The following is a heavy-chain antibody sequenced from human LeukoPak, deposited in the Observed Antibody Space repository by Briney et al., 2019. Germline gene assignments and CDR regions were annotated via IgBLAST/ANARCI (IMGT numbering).Heavy chain of an antibody. V-gene: IGHV3-30*18. J-gene: IGHJ5*02. CDR2: ISYDGSNK. CDR3: AKVSGSTSSPSHWFDP. D-gene: IGHD2-2*01. CDR1: GFTFSSYG. Sequence: PGGSLRLSCAASGFTFSSYGMHWVRQAPGKGLEWVAVISYDGSNKYYADSVKGRFTISRDNPKNTLYLQMNSLRAEDTAVYYCAKVSGSTSSPSHWFDPWGQGTLVTVSS.